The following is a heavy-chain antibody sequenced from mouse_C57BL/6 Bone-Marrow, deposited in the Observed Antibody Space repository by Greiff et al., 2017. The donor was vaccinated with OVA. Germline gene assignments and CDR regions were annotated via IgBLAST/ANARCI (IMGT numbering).Heavy chain of an antibody. D-gene: IGHD1-1*01. J-gene: IGHJ2*01. V-gene: IGHV5-16*01. CDR2: INYDGSST. CDR1: GFTFSDYY. CDR3: ARDDTTVVATYYFDY. Sequence: EVKLMESEGGLVQPGSSMKLSCTASGFTFSDYYMAWVRQVPEKGLEWVANINYDGSSTYYLDSLKSRFIISRDNAKNILYLQMSSLKSEDKATYYCARDDTTVVATYYFDYWGQGTTLTVSS.